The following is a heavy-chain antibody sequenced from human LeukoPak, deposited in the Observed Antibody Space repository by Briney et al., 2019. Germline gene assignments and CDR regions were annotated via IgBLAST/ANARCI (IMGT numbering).Heavy chain of an antibody. CDR3: ARAAYDSSGYLTL. Sequence: GRSLRLSCAASGFTFSSYGMHWVRQAPGKGLEWVAVISYDGSNKYYADSVKGRFTISRDNSKNTLFLQMNSLRAEDTAVYYCARAAYDSSGYLTLWGQGTLVTVSS. CDR2: ISYDGSNK. D-gene: IGHD3-22*01. J-gene: IGHJ4*02. CDR1: GFTFSSYG. V-gene: IGHV3-30*03.